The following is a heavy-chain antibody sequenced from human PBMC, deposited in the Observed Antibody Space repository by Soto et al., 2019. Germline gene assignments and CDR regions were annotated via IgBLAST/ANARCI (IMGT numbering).Heavy chain of an antibody. CDR1: GFTFGDYA. CDR3: TRDGSPVVVVAATLAFDI. Sequence: GGSLRLSCTASGFTFGDYAMSWFRQAPGKGLEWVGFIRSKAYGGTTEYAASVKGRFTISRDDSKSIAYLQMNSLKTEDTAVYYCTRDGSPVVVVAATLAFDIWGQGTMVTVSS. D-gene: IGHD2-15*01. V-gene: IGHV3-49*03. J-gene: IGHJ3*02. CDR2: IRSKAYGGTT.